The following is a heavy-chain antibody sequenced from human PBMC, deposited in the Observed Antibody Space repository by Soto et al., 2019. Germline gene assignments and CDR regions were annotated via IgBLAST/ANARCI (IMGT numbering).Heavy chain of an antibody. J-gene: IGHJ5*02. V-gene: IGHV4-31*03. CDR2: IYYSGTT. D-gene: IGHD6-13*01. CDR1: GGSISSGGYY. Sequence: TLSLTCTVSGGSISSGGYYWSWIRQHPGKGLEWIGYIYYSGTTYYNPSLKSRVVISVDTSKNQFSLNLSSVTAADTAVFYCARGFYSSGWYVWFDPWGQGTLVTVSS. CDR3: ARGFYSSGWYVWFDP.